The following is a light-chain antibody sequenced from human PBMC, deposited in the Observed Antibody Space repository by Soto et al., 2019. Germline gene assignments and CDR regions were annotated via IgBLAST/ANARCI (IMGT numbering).Light chain of an antibody. CDR3: QQYGAAPRT. V-gene: IGKV3-20*01. Sequence: EIMLTQSPGTLSLSPGETATLSCRASQSVRRDYLAWLQQKPGQAPRVLIYGASSRAAGIPDRFSGSGSGTAFTLTISRLEAEDSAVYYCQQYGAAPRTFGQGTKVDIK. J-gene: IGKJ1*01. CDR1: QSVRRDY. CDR2: GAS.